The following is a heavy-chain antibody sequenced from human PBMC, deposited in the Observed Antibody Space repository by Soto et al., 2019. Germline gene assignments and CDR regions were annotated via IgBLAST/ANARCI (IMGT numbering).Heavy chain of an antibody. J-gene: IGHJ3*02. Sequence: QVQLQESGPGLVKPSQTLSLTCTVSGGSISSGDYYWSWIRQPPGKGLEWIGCFYYSGSTYYNPSLYRRVTISVDTSKNRFPQKLSSVTAADTVLYYCARGNTLYYDSGGYHYLDAFDIWGQGTMVTVSS. CDR3: ARGNTLYYDSGGYHYLDAFDI. CDR1: GGSISSGDYY. V-gene: IGHV4-30-4*01. CDR2: FYYSGST. D-gene: IGHD3-22*01.